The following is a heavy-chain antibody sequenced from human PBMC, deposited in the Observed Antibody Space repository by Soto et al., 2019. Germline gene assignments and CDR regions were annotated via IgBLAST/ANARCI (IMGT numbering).Heavy chain of an antibody. CDR1: GFTFSSYG. Sequence: GGSLRLSCAASGFTFSSYGMHWVRQAPGKGLEWVAVISYDGSNKYYADSVKGRFTISRDNSKNTLYLQMNSLRAEDTAVYYCAGPPALRYDYSNPGGDYGMDVWGQGTTVTVSS. CDR3: AGPPALRYDYSNPGGDYGMDV. CDR2: ISYDGSNK. J-gene: IGHJ6*02. D-gene: IGHD4-4*01. V-gene: IGHV3-30*03.